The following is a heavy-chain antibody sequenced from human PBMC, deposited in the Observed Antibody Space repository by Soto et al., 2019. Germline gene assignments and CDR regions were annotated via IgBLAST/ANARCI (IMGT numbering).Heavy chain of an antibody. CDR1: GGSFSGYY. Sequence: PSETLSLTCAGYGGSFSGYYWSWIRQPPGKGLEWIGEINHSGSTNYNPSLKSRVTISVDTSKNQFSLKLSSVTAADTAVYYCARARAAAGSINYWGQGTLVTVSS. J-gene: IGHJ4*02. D-gene: IGHD6-13*01. CDR3: ARARAAAGSINY. V-gene: IGHV4-34*01. CDR2: INHSGST.